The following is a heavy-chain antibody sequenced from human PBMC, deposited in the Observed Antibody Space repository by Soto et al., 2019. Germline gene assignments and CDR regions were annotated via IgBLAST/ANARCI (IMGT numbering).Heavy chain of an antibody. J-gene: IGHJ4*02. D-gene: IGHD5-12*01. Sequence: VQLVESGGGLVQPGGSLRLSCAASGFTFTSYSMNWVRQAPGKGLEWVAYISSSSSDIYYADSVKGRFTISRDNAKNSLFLQMNSLRDEDTAVYYCAREGYRDLDYWGQGTLVTVSS. V-gene: IGHV3-48*02. CDR3: AREGYRDLDY. CDR2: ISSSSSDI. CDR1: GFTFTSYS.